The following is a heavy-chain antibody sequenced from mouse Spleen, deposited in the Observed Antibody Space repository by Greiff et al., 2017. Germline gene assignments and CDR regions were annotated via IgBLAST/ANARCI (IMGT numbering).Heavy chain of an antibody. D-gene: IGHD2-10*02. V-gene: IGHV2-2*01. J-gene: IGHJ4*01. CDR1: GFPLTSYG. Sequence: VMLVESGPGLVQPSQSLSITCTVSGFPLTSYGVHWVRQSPGKGLEWLGVIWSGGSTDYNAAFISRLSISKDNSKSQVFFKMNSLQADDTAIYYCAYGKGASYAMDYWGQGTSVTVSS. CDR2: IWSGGST. CDR3: AYGKGASYAMDY.